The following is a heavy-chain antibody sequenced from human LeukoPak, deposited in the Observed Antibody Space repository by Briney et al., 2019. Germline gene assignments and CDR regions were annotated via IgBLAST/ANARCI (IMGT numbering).Heavy chain of an antibody. D-gene: IGHD4-17*01. J-gene: IGHJ4*02. CDR2: INHSGST. V-gene: IGHV4-34*01. CDR3: ARAPDYGDYGD. CDR1: GGSFSGYY. Sequence: SETLSLTCAVYGGSFSGYYWSWIRQPPGKGLEWIGEINHSGSTNYNPSLKSRVTISVDTSKNRFSLKLNSVTAADTAVYYCARAPDYGDYGDWGQGTLVTVSS.